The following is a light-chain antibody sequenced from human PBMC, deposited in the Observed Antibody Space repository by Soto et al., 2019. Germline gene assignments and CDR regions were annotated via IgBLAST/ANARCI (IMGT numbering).Light chain of an antibody. CDR2: GAS. V-gene: IGKV3-15*01. J-gene: IGKJ1*01. CDR1: QSISDT. CDR3: QQYENYWT. Sequence: EIVLTQSPATLSVSPWGRATLSCRASQSISDTLAWYQQKPGQAPRLLIHGASTRATGFPARLSGSGSGTEFSLTISNLQPDDCATYYCQQYENYWTFGQGTKVDIK.